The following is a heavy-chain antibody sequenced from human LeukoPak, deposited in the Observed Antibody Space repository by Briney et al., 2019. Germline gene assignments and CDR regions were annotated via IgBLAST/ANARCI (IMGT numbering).Heavy chain of an antibody. CDR3: ARVGVTTYWNAFDI. Sequence: ASVKVSCKASGYTFTSYAMNWVRQAPGQGLEWMGWINTNTGNPTYAQGFTGRFVFSLDTSVSTAYLQISSLKAEDTAVYYCARVGVTTYWNAFDIWGQGTMVTVSS. CDR1: GYTFTSYA. CDR2: INTNTGNP. V-gene: IGHV7-4-1*02. J-gene: IGHJ3*02. D-gene: IGHD4-17*01.